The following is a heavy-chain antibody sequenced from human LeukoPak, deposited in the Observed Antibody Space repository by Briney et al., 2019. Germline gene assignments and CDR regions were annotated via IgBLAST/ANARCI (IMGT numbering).Heavy chain of an antibody. CDR3: AKRFSIGITFYHFDY. Sequence: PGGSLRLSCAASGFTFSSYAMHWVRQAPGKGLEWVAVISYDGSNKYYADSVKGRFTISRDNSKNTLYLQMNSLRAEDTAVYYCAKRFSIGITFYHFDYWGPGTLVTVSA. CDR2: ISYDGSNK. V-gene: IGHV3-30-3*02. D-gene: IGHD1-20*01. CDR1: GFTFSSYA. J-gene: IGHJ4*02.